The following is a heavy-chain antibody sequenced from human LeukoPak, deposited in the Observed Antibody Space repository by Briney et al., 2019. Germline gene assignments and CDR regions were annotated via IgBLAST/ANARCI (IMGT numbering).Heavy chain of an antibody. V-gene: IGHV4-59*01. CDR2: IYYSGST. Sequence: SETLSLTCTVSGGSITNYYWSWIRQPPGKGLEWIGYIYYSGSTNYNPSLKSRVTISVDTCKNQFSLKLSSVTAADTAVYYCARGGWSLDYWGHGTLVTVSS. J-gene: IGHJ4*01. CDR3: ARGGWSLDY. D-gene: IGHD2-15*01. CDR1: GGSITNYY.